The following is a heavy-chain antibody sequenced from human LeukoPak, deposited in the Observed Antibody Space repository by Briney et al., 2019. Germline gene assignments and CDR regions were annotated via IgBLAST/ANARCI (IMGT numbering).Heavy chain of an antibody. V-gene: IGHV4-4*09. CDR1: GGSISSYY. Sequence: SETLSLTCTVSGGSISSYYWSWIRQPPGKGPEWIGYIYTSGSTDYNPSLKSRVTISVDTSKNQFSLKLSSVTAADTAVYYCARQSGSGWYYFDYWGQGTLVTVSS. J-gene: IGHJ4*02. D-gene: IGHD6-19*01. CDR2: IYTSGST. CDR3: ARQSGSGWYYFDY.